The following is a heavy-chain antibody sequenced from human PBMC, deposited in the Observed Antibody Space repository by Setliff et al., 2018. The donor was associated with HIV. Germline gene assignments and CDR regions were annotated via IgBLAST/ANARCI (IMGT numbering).Heavy chain of an antibody. CDR2: IIPVRGLA. Sequence: GASVKVSCKASGGTFNTHAFSWVRQAPGQGLEWMGGIIPVRGLANYARNFQGRVTITADESTSTAYMELSSLRSEDTAVYYCARLDTAMVNDYWGQGTLVTVSS. V-gene: IGHV1-69*10. CDR1: GGTFNTHA. D-gene: IGHD5-18*01. CDR3: ARLDTAMVNDY. J-gene: IGHJ4*02.